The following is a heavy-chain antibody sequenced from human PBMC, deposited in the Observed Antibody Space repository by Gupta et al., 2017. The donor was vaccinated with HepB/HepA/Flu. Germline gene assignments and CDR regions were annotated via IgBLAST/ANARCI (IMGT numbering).Heavy chain of an antibody. Sequence: LVESGGGLVQPGGSLRLSCAASGFTFSTYEMNWVRQAPGKGLEWVSYISSSGSTIYYADSVKGRFTISRDNAKNSLYLQMNSLRAEDTAVYYCARYSYKATYGMDVWGQGTTVTVSS. CDR1: GFTFSTYE. CDR3: ARYSYKATYGMDV. CDR2: ISSSGSTI. V-gene: IGHV3-48*03. J-gene: IGHJ6*02. D-gene: IGHD5-18*01.